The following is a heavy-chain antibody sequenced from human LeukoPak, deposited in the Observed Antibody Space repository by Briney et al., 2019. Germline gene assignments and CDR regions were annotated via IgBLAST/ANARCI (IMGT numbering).Heavy chain of an antibody. D-gene: IGHD3-16*02. CDR1: GYTFTSYG. CDR3: ASHPLLRLGELSLRAQHDAFDI. CDR2: ISAYNGNT. Sequence: GASVKVSCKASGYTFTSYGIGWVRQAPGQGGEGMGWISAYNGNTNYAQKLQGRVNMTTDTSTSTAYMELSSLRSEDTAVYYCASHPLLRLGELSLRAQHDAFDIWGQGTMVTVSS. V-gene: IGHV1-18*01. J-gene: IGHJ3*02.